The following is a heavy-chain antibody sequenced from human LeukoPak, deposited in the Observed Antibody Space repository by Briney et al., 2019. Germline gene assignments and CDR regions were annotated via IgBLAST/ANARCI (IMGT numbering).Heavy chain of an antibody. Sequence: GGSLRLSCAASGFNFNSYWMTWVRQAPGKGLEWVANIKQDGSEKYYVDSVKGRFTISRDNAKNSLYLQMNSLRAEDTAVYYCAREGAGYYDSSGSDAFDIWGQGTMVTVSS. CDR3: AREGAGYYDSSGSDAFDI. CDR2: IKQDGSEK. J-gene: IGHJ3*02. CDR1: GFNFNSYW. V-gene: IGHV3-7*01. D-gene: IGHD3-22*01.